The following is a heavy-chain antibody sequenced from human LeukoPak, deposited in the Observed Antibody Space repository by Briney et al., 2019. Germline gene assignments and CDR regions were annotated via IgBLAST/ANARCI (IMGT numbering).Heavy chain of an antibody. V-gene: IGHV4-4*07. J-gene: IGHJ3*02. CDR2: IYTSGST. CDR3: ARVVFGELFDAFDI. CDR1: GGSISSYY. Sequence: PSETLSLTCTVSGGSISSYYWSWIRQPAGKGLEWIGRIYTSGSTNYNTSLKRRVTISVDTSKNQFSLKLSSVTAADTAVYYCARVVFGELFDAFDIWGQGTMVTVSS. D-gene: IGHD3-10*02.